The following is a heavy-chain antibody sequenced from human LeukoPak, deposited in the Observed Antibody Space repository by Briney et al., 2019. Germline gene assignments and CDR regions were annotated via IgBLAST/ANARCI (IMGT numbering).Heavy chain of an antibody. CDR1: GFTFSSYE. CDR3: ARSSGTYHFDY. CDR2: ISSSGTTI. Sequence: PGGSLRLSCAASGFTFSSYEMNWVRQAPGKGLEWVSYISSSGTTIYYGDSVKGRFTISRDNAKNSLFLQVNSLRAEDTAVYYCARSSGTYHFDYWGQGTLVTVSS. J-gene: IGHJ4*02. D-gene: IGHD1-26*01. V-gene: IGHV3-48*03.